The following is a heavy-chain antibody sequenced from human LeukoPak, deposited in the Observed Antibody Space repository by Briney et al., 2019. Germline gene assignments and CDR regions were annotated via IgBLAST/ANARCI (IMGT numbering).Heavy chain of an antibody. CDR3: AKDHSTHYYGSGTYGPRGYSDY. D-gene: IGHD3-10*01. Sequence: GRSLRLSCAASGFTFSSYGMHWVRQAPGKGLEWVALVWDDGSNNYYADSVKGRFTISRDNSKNTLYLQTNSLRAEDTAVYYCAKDHSTHYYGSGTYGPRGYSDYWGQGTLVTVSS. CDR2: VWDDGSNN. J-gene: IGHJ4*02. V-gene: IGHV3-33*06. CDR1: GFTFSSYG.